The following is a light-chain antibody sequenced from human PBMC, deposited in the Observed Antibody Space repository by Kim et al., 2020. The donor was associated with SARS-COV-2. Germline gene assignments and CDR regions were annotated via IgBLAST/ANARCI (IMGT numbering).Light chain of an antibody. Sequence: SSELTQDPAVSVALGQTVRITCQGDSLRSYYASWYQQKPGQAPVLVIYGKNNRPPGIPDRFSGSSSGNTASLTITGAQAEDEADYYCNSRDSSGNHVVLG. CDR1: SLRSYY. V-gene: IGLV3-19*01. CDR2: GKN. CDR3: NSRDSSGNHVV. J-gene: IGLJ2*01.